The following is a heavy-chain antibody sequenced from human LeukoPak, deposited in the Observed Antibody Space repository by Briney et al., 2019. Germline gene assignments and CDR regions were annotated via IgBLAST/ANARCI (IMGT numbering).Heavy chain of an antibody. V-gene: IGHV3-23*01. J-gene: IGHJ4*02. CDR2: ISDSGAYT. CDR3: AKDRILWFGEQSDFDY. Sequence: GGSLRLSCAASGFTFTKYGMSWVRQAPGKGLEWISTISDSGAYTYYADFVKGRFTVSRDNSKNMVFLEVNSLRAEDTATYFCAKDRILWFGEQSDFDYWGQGTLVTVSS. D-gene: IGHD3-10*01. CDR1: GFTFTKYG.